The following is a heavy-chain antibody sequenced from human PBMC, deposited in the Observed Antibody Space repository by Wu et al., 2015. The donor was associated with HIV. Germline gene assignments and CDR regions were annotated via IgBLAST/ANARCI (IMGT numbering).Heavy chain of an antibody. CDR3: AGRSERSSSWLLDH. Sequence: QVQLVQSGAEVKKPGSSVKVSCKASGGTFSSYAFTWVRQAPGKGLEWMGWVNSRSGETFYARRFQGRVTMTRNTSTTTAYMELSGLRSDDTAVYYCAGRSERSSSWLLDHWGQGTLVTVSS. CDR1: GGTFSSYA. J-gene: IGHJ4*02. D-gene: IGHD6-13*01. V-gene: IGHV1-2*02. CDR2: VNSRSGET.